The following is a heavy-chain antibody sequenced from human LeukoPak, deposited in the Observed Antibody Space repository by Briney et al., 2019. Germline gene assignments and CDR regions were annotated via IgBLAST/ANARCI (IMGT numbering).Heavy chain of an antibody. D-gene: IGHD3-22*01. CDR2: ISGSGGST. CDR1: GFTFSSYA. V-gene: IGHV3-23*01. J-gene: IGHJ4*02. CDR3: AKDRYYNNSGYYYVGPFGY. Sequence: PGGSLRLSCAASGFTFSSYAISWVRQAPGKGLEWVSSISGSGGSTYYADSVKGRFTISRDNSKNTLYLQMNSLRAEDTAVYYCAKDRYYNNSGYYYVGPFGYWGQGTLVTVSS.